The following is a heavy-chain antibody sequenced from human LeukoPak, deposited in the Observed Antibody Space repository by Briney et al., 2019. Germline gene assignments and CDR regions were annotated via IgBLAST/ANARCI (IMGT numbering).Heavy chain of an antibody. CDR3: ARDYVWGSDRYTDY. D-gene: IGHD3-16*02. CDR2: IRQDGSEK. CDR1: GFAFSNYW. V-gene: IGHV3-7*05. J-gene: IGHJ4*02. Sequence: GGSLRLSCAASGFAFSNYWMTWVRQAPGRGLEWVANIRQDGSEKYYVDSVKGRFTISRDNAKNSLYLQMNSLRAEDTAVYYCARDYVWGSDRYTDYWGQGTLVTVSS.